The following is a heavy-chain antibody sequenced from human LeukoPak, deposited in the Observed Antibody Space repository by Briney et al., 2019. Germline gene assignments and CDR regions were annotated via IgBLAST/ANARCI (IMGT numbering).Heavy chain of an antibody. V-gene: IGHV4-34*01. CDR3: AREVQHYAGSVYDHDAFDI. J-gene: IGHJ3*02. D-gene: IGHD3-22*01. CDR2: INHSGST. CDR1: GGSFSGYY. Sequence: SETLSLTCAVYGGSFSGYYWSWIRQPPGKGLEWIGEINHSGSTNYNPSLKSRVTILVDTSKNQFSLKLSSVTAADTAVYYCAREVQHYAGSVYDHDAFDIWGQGTMVTVSS.